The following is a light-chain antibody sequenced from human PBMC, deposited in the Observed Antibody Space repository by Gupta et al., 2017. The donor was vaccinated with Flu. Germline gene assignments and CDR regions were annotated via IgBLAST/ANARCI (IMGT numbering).Light chain of an antibody. CDR2: GAS. CDR1: QSVSSSY. V-gene: IGKV3-20*01. Sequence: DIVLTQSPGTLSLSPGERATLSCRASQSVSSSYLAWYQQKPGQAPRLLIYGASSRATGIPDRFSGSGSGTDFTLTISRLEPEDFAVYYCQQYGRSPRYSFGQGTKLEIK. J-gene: IGKJ2*03. CDR3: QQYGRSPRYS.